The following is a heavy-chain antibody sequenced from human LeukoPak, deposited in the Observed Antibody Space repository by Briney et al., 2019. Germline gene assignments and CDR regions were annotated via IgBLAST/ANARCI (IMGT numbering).Heavy chain of an antibody. Sequence: PGGSLRLSCAASGFTFSSYWMHWVRQVPGKGLVWVSRINSDGSSTSYADSVKGRFTISRDNAKNTLYVQMNSLRAEDTAVYYCSTGSGHAFDIWGRGQWSPSPQ. V-gene: IGHV3-74*01. J-gene: IGHJ3*02. CDR2: INSDGSST. CDR3: STGSGHAFDI. D-gene: IGHD3-10*01. CDR1: GFTFSSYW.